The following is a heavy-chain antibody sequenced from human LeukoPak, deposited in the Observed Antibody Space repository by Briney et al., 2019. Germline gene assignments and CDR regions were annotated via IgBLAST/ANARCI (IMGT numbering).Heavy chain of an antibody. D-gene: IGHD6-13*01. V-gene: IGHV2-5*01. CDR2: IYWNDDK. Sequence: SGPTLVKPTQTLTLTCTFSGLSLSPRGVGVGWNCLPPIKALEWLALIYWNDDKRYSPSLKSRLTISKDTSKNQVVLTMTNMSPVDTAMYYCAHRQVIAGALDYWGQGTLVTVSS. CDR1: GLSLSPRGVG. CDR3: AHRQVIAGALDY. J-gene: IGHJ4*02.